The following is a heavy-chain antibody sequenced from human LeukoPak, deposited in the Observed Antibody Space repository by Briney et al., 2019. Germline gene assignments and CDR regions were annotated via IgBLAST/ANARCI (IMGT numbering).Heavy chain of an antibody. D-gene: IGHD1-20*01. CDR2: IIPIFGTA. J-gene: IGHJ3*02. Sequence: ASVKVSCKASGVTFSSYAISWVRQAPGQGLEWMGGIIPIFGTANYAQKFQGRVTITTDESTSTAYMELSSLRSEDTAVYYCASPVAGNWNDDIWGQGTMVTVSS. CDR3: ASPVAGNWNDDI. CDR1: GVTFSSYA. V-gene: IGHV1-69*05.